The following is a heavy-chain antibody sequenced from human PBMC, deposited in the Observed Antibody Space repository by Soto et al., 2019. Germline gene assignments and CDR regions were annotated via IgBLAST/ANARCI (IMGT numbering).Heavy chain of an antibody. CDR2: IYSGGST. CDR1: GFTVSINY. Sequence: EVQLVESGGGLIQPGGSLRLSCAASGFTVSINYMSWVRQAPGKGLEWVSVIYSGGSTYYADSVKGRFTVSRDNSKNTLYLQMNSLRAEDTAVYYCARGGGYSYGTPLDYWGQGTLVTVSS. J-gene: IGHJ4*02. V-gene: IGHV3-53*01. D-gene: IGHD5-18*01. CDR3: ARGGGYSYGTPLDY.